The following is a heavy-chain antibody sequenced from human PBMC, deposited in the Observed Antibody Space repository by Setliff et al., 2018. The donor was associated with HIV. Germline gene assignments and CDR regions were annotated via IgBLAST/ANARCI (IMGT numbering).Heavy chain of an antibody. J-gene: IGHJ3*01. CDR3: ARVQMAYAAFDV. Sequence: PSQTLSLTCAVSGDSVSSNTAAWNWIRQSPSRGLEWLGRTYYRSKWSNDYAVSVKSRITINPDTSKNQFSLQLNSVTPEDTAVYYRARVQMAYAAFDVWGQGTMVTVSS. D-gene: IGHD4-17*01. V-gene: IGHV6-1*01. CDR2: TYYRSKWSN. CDR1: GDSVSSNTAA.